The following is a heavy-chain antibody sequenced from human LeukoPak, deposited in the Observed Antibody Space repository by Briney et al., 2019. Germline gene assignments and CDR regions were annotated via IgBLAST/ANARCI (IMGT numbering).Heavy chain of an antibody. CDR3: ARGGEVVVVVAAETDAFDI. V-gene: IGHV4-61*02. J-gene: IGHJ3*02. CDR2: IYTSGST. CDR1: VGSISSGSYY. D-gene: IGHD2-15*01. Sequence: PSESLSLTCTVSVGSISSGSYYWSWIRQPAGKGLGWIGGIYTSGSTNYNPTLKSRVTISVDTSKNQFSLKLSSVPAADTAVYYCARGGEVVVVVAAETDAFDIWGQGTMVTVSS.